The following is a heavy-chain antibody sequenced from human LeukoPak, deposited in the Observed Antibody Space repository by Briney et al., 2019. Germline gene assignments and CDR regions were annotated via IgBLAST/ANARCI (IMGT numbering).Heavy chain of an antibody. V-gene: IGHV3-30-3*01. Sequence: GGSLRLSCAASGFMFSSNWMSWVHQAPGKGLEWVAVISYDGSNKYYADSVKGRFTISRDNSKNTLYLQMNSLRAEDTAVYYCAREDGCDYWGQGTLVTVSS. D-gene: IGHD5-24*01. CDR3: AREDGCDY. CDR1: GFMFSSNW. J-gene: IGHJ4*02. CDR2: ISYDGSNK.